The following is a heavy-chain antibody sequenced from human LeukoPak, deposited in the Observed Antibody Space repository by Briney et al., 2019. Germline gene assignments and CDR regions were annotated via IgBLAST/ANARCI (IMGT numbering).Heavy chain of an antibody. D-gene: IGHD3-10*01. V-gene: IGHV1-2*02. Sequence: GASVKVSCKASGYTFTGYYMHWVRQAPGQGLEWMGWINPNSGGTNYAQKFQGRVTMTRDTSISTAYMELSRLRSDDTAVYYCARAGLVWFGELRVFDPWGQGTLVTVSS. J-gene: IGHJ5*02. CDR3: ARAGLVWFGELRVFDP. CDR1: GYTFTGYY. CDR2: INPNSGGT.